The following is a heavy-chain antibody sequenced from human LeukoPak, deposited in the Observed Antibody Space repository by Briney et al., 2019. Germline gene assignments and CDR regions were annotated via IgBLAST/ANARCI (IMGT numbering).Heavy chain of an antibody. CDR3: TRLLGYYDSSGEWHFDY. CDR1: GFTFSGSA. V-gene: IGHV3-73*01. CDR2: IRSKANSYAT. J-gene: IGHJ4*02. Sequence: PGGSLRLSWAATGFTFSGSAMHWVRQASGKGLEWVGRIRSKANSYATAYAASVKGRFTISRDDSKNTAYLQMNSLKTEDTAVYYCTRLLGYYDSSGEWHFDYWGQGTLVTVSS. D-gene: IGHD3-22*01.